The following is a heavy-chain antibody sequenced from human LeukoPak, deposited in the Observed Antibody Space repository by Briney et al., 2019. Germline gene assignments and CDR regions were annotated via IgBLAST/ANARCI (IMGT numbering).Heavy chain of an antibody. J-gene: IGHJ4*02. CDR1: GFTFSVYW. D-gene: IGHD3-10*01. V-gene: IGHV3-7*05. Sequence: RGSLRLSCAAPGFTFSVYWMTWVRQAPGKGLEWVANINQDGTEKYYVDSVKGRFTISRDNAKNSLYLQMNSLRAEDTAVYYCGEGRKGAWVPNYWGQGTLVTVSS. CDR2: INQDGTEK. CDR3: GEGRKGAWVPNY.